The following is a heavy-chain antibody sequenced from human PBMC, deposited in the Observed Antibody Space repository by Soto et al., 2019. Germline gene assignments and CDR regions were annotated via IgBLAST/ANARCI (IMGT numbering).Heavy chain of an antibody. Sequence: PGESLKISCEGSGYIFGKYWISWVRQMPGKGLEWMGRIDPSDSYTNYSPTFQGTVSISVDTSTSTAYLQWGSLKASDTAMYYCARHPVGAFRGREDYWGQGTLVTVSS. CDR3: ARHPVGAFRGREDY. V-gene: IGHV5-10-1*01. CDR2: IDPSDSYT. D-gene: IGHD1-26*01. CDR1: GYIFGKYW. J-gene: IGHJ4*02.